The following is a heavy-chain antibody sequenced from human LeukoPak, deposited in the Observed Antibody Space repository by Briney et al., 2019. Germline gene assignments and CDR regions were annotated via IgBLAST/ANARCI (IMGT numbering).Heavy chain of an antibody. Sequence: SETLSLTCTVSGGSISSYYWSWIRQPPGKGLEWIGYIYYSGSTNYNPSLKSRVTISVDTSKNQFSLKLSSVTAADTAVYYCAREDYYGSGSYYNHWGQGTLVTVSS. D-gene: IGHD3-10*01. CDR3: AREDYYGSGSYYNH. V-gene: IGHV4-59*01. CDR2: IYYSGST. CDR1: GGSISSYY. J-gene: IGHJ5*02.